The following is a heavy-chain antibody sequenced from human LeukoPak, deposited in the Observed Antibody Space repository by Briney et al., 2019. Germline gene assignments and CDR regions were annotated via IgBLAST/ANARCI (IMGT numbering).Heavy chain of an antibody. V-gene: IGHV4-39*07. CDR3: ARDLVQQLVKYFDAFDI. D-gene: IGHD6-13*01. CDR2: IYYSGST. J-gene: IGHJ3*02. Sequence: SETLSLTCTVSGGSISSSSYYWGWIRQPPGKGLEWIGSIYYSGSTYYNPSLKSQVTISVDTSKNQFSLKLSSVTAADTAVYYCARDLVQQLVKYFDAFDIWGQGTMVTVSS. CDR1: GGSISSSSYY.